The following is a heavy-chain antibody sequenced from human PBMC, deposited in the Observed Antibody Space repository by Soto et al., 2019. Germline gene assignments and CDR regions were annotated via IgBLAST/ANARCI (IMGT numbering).Heavy chain of an antibody. D-gene: IGHD3-3*01. Sequence: TSETLSLTCTVSGGSISSSSYYWGWIRQPPGKGLEWIGSIYYSGSTYYNPSLKSRVTISVDTSKNQFSLKLSSVTAADTAVYYCARQVVRITIFGVVIDYYGMDVWGQGTTVTVSS. J-gene: IGHJ6*02. V-gene: IGHV4-39*01. CDR1: GGSISSSSYY. CDR3: ARQVVRITIFGVVIDYYGMDV. CDR2: IYYSGST.